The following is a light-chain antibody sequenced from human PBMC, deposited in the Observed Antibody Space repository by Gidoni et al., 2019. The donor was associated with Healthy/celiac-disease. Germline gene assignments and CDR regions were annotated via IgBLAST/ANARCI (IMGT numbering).Light chain of an antibody. CDR1: QSISSY. CDR3: QQSYSTPLT. Sequence: DIQITQSPSSLSASVGDRVTITCRASQSISSYLNWYQQKPGKAPKLLIYAASSLQSGVPSRFSGSGSGTEFTLTISSLQPEDFETYYCQQSYSTPLTFGGGTKVEIK. V-gene: IGKV1-39*01. CDR2: AAS. J-gene: IGKJ4*01.